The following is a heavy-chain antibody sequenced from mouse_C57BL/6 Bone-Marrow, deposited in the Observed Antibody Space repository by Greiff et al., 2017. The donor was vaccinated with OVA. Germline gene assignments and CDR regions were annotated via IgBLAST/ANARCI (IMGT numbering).Heavy chain of an antibody. Sequence: EVQLMESGGGLVQPGGSLSLSCAASGFTFTDYYMSWVRQPPGKALEWLGFIRNKANGYTTEYSASVKGRFTISRDNAQSILYRQMNALRAEDSATYYCARLTAYWGQGTLVTVSA. V-gene: IGHV7-3*01. D-gene: IGHD1-3*01. CDR1: GFTFTDYY. CDR2: IRNKANGYTT. J-gene: IGHJ3*01. CDR3: ARLTAY.